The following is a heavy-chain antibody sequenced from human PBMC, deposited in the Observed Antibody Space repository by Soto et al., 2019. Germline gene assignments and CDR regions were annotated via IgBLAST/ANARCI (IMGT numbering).Heavy chain of an antibody. D-gene: IGHD2-15*01. Sequence: GSLRLSCTASGFTFGDYAMSWVRQAPGKGLEWVGFIRSKAYGGTTEYAASVKGRFTISRDDSKSIAYLQMNSLKTEDTAVYFRTSPGFYRNYYYYGMDVWGQGTTVTVSS. CDR2: IRSKAYGGTT. J-gene: IGHJ6*02. CDR3: TSPGFYRNYYYYGMDV. CDR1: GFTFGDYA. V-gene: IGHV3-49*04.